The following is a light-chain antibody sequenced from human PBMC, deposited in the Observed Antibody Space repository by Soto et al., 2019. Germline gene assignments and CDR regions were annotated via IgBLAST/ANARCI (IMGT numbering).Light chain of an antibody. V-gene: IGKV1-5*03. CDR1: QSISSL. Sequence: DIQMTQSPSPLSASVGDRVTITCPASQSISSLLAWYQQKPGRAPTLLIYKASTLESGVPSRFTSSGSGTEFSITISILQADDSATYYCQQYNSYPLTFGQGTRLEIK. CDR2: KAS. CDR3: QQYNSYPLT. J-gene: IGKJ5*01.